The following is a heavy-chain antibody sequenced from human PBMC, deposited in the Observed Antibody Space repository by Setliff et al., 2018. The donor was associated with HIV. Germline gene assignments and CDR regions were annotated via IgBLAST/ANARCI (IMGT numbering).Heavy chain of an antibody. CDR2: INPENGGT. J-gene: IGHJ6*03. CDR1: GYTFTDSY. V-gene: IGHV1-2*06. CDR3: ARGAWYTSGWYSSRYLDV. D-gene: IGHD6-19*01. Sequence: ASVKVSCKASGYTFTDSYIHWVRQAPGQGLEWMGRINPENGGTNFSQKFRGRVTMTTTASIRTAYMELSSLRSEDTAVYYCARGAWYTSGWYSSRYLDVWGKGTTVTVSS.